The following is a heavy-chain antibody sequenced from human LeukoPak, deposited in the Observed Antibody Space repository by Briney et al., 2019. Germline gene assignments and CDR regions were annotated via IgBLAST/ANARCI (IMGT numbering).Heavy chain of an antibody. Sequence: GGSLRLSCAASGFTDSGNYMSWVRQAPGKGLEWVSVIYSGGSTYYADSVKGRFTISRHNSKNTLYLQMNSLRGDDTAVYYCARVLNYLFYFDYWGQGTLVTVSS. J-gene: IGHJ4*02. V-gene: IGHV3-53*04. D-gene: IGHD3-9*01. CDR3: ARVLNYLFYFDY. CDR1: GFTDSGNY. CDR2: IYSGGST.